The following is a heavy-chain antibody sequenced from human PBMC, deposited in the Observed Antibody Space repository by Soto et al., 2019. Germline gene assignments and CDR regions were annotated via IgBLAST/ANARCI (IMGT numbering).Heavy chain of an antibody. V-gene: IGHV1-18*01. CDR2: ISFYNGHT. CDR1: GDTVTKYG. CDR3: ASATSIAVAGKET. J-gene: IGHJ4*02. D-gene: IGHD6-19*01. Sequence: QVQLVQSGGEVKKPGASVKVSCKASGDTVTKYGISWVRQAPGQGLEWLGWISFYNGHTNYALKFQDRITFTTDTYTSTDSMELRSLTSDDTAVYYCASATSIAVAGKETWGQGTLVTVSS.